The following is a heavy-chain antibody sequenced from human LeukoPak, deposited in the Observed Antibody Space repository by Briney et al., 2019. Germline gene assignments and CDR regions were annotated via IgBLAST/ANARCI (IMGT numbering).Heavy chain of an antibody. D-gene: IGHD3-10*01. Sequence: ASVKVSCKASGYAFTSYGFSWVRQAPGQGLEWMGWISTYYGNTNYAQKLQDRVTMTTDTSTSTAYMELTSLRSDDTAVYYCARVYSTNYYGSGDRPFLFDYWGQGTVVTVSS. CDR2: ISTYYGNT. CDR1: GYAFTSYG. CDR3: ARVYSTNYYGSGDRPFLFDY. V-gene: IGHV1-18*01. J-gene: IGHJ4*02.